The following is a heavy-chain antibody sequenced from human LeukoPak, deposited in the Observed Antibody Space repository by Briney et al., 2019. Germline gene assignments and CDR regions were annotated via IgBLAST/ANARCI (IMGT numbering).Heavy chain of an antibody. D-gene: IGHD4-11*01. V-gene: IGHV3-23*01. Sequence: GGSLRLSCAASGFTFSSYAMSWVRQAPGKGLEWVSAISGSGGSTYYADSVKGRFTISRDNAKNSLYLQMNSLRAEDTAVYYCARGQYSTRYWGQGTLVTVSS. CDR3: ARGQYSTRY. CDR1: GFTFSSYA. J-gene: IGHJ4*02. CDR2: ISGSGGST.